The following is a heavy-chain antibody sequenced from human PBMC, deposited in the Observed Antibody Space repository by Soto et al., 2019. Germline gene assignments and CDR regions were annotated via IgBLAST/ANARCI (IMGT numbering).Heavy chain of an antibody. V-gene: IGHV4-30-2*01. J-gene: IGHJ4*02. CDR2: IYHSGST. CDR3: ARYSIAARRGIDY. Sequence: QLQLQESGSGLVKPSQTLSLTCAVSGGSISSGGYSWSWIRQPPGKGLEWIGYIYHSGSTYYNPSPQSRVTISVDRSKNQFSLKLSSVTAAETAVYYCARYSIAARRGIDYWGQGTLVTVSS. CDR1: GGSISSGGYS. D-gene: IGHD6-6*01.